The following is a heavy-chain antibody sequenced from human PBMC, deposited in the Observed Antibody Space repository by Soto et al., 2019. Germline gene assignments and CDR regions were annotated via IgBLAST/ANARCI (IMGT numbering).Heavy chain of an antibody. CDR1: EGTFNSYA. J-gene: IGHJ4*02. Sequence: ASVKVSCKASEGTFNSYAIAWVRQAPGQGLEWMGGIIPYYNTLNYAQKFQDRVTITADDSTNTVYMELSSLRSDDTAVYFCASGASRWYPYFFDSWAQGTLVTVSS. V-gene: IGHV1-69*13. CDR2: IIPYYNTL. D-gene: IGHD6-13*01. CDR3: ASGASRWYPYFFDS.